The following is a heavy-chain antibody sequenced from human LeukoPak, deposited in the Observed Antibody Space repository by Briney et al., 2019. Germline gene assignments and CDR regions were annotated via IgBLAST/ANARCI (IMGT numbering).Heavy chain of an antibody. V-gene: IGHV3-15*01. CDR2: IKSRADGGTI. J-gene: IGHJ4*02. Sequence: GGSLRLSCAASGFTFINAWMTWVRQAPGKGLEWVGRIKSRADGGTIDYAAPVKGRFTISRDDSENMLYPQMNSLKTEDTAVYYCARDSLAPPQGDYWGQGTLVTVSS. CDR3: ARDSLAPPQGDY. CDR1: GFTFINAW.